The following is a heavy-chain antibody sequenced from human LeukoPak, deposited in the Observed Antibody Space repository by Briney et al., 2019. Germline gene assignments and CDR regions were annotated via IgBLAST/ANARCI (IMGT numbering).Heavy chain of an antibody. CDR1: GFTFSSSS. D-gene: IGHD2-21*01. Sequence: GGSLRLSCAASGFTFSSSSMNWVRQAPEKGLEWVSYISTSGGTIYYADSVKGRFTISRDNAKNSLYQQMDSLRAEDTAVYYCARHIPFDCWGQGTLVTVSS. CDR2: ISTSGGTI. J-gene: IGHJ4*02. CDR3: ARHIPFDC. V-gene: IGHV3-48*01.